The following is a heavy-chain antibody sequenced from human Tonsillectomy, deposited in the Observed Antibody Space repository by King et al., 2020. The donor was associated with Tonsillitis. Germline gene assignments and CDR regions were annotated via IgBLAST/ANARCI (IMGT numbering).Heavy chain of an antibody. Sequence: VQLQESGPGLVKPSETLSLICTVSGGSISDYYWSWIRQPPEKGLEWIGYVFYSGSTTYNPSLKSRVTISVDTSKNQFSLNLSSVTAADTAVYFCARDRVYYALDVWGKGTTVTVSS. CDR3: ARDRVYYALDV. CDR1: GGSISDYY. CDR2: VFYSGST. D-gene: IGHD3-10*01. J-gene: IGHJ6*04. V-gene: IGHV4-59*01.